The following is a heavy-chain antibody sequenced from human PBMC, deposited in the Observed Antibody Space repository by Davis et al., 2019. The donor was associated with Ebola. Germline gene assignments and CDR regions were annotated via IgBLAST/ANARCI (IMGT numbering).Heavy chain of an antibody. D-gene: IGHD6-13*01. CDR2: INAGNGNT. V-gene: IGHV1-3*01. J-gene: IGHJ6*02. CDR3: ARLYSSPGYYGMDV. Sequence: ASVQVSCKASGYTFTNYAIHWVRQAPGQRLEWMGWINAGNGNTKCSQKFQGRVTITRDTSASTAYMELSSLRSEDTAVYYCARLYSSPGYYGMDVWGQGTTVTVSS. CDR1: GYTFTNYA.